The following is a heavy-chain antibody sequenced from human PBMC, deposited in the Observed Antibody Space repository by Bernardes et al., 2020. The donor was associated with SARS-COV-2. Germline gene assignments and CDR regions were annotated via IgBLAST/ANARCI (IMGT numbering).Heavy chain of an antibody. CDR3: TTGAEIYYDSSGFSYYFDF. D-gene: IGHD3-22*01. J-gene: IGHJ4*02. V-gene: IGHV3-15*07. CDR1: GFTFSNAW. Sequence: LRLSYAASGFTFSNAWMNWVRQAPGKGLAWVGHIKRKTDGGTTDYAAPVKGRFTISGDDSKNTMYLQMNSLKTEDTAVYYCTTGAEIYYDSSGFSYYFDFWGQGTLVTVSS. CDR2: IKRKTDGGTT.